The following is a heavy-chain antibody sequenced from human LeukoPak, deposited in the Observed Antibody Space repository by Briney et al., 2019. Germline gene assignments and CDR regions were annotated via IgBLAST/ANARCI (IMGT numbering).Heavy chain of an antibody. CDR1: GGSISDYY. J-gene: IGHJ5*02. CDR3: ARHHRTKYCSGGSCYSGWFDP. V-gene: IGHV4-59*08. CDR2: MYYSGAT. Sequence: SETLSLTCTVSGGSISDYYWSWVRQPPGEGLEWIVYMYYSGATNYNPSLRSRVTISLDTSKNRVSLKLSSVTAADTAVYSCARHHRTKYCSGGSCYSGWFDPWGQGTLVTVSS. D-gene: IGHD2-15*01.